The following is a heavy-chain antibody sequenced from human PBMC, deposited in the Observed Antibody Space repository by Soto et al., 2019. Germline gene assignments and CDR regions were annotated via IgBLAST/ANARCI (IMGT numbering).Heavy chain of an antibody. V-gene: IGHV4-39*01. CDR1: GGSIDRSNYY. Sequence: QLQLQESGPGLVKPSETLSLTCTVSGGSIDRSNYYWDWIRQPPGKGLEWIGTTYYNGNAYYNPSLKNRVTIFVDPSRNQFSLKLLSVTAADTAVYYSASHFVAVVIKGWGYWGQGTLVTVSS. CDR2: TYYNGNA. J-gene: IGHJ4*02. CDR3: ASHFVAVVIKGWGY. D-gene: IGHD3-22*01.